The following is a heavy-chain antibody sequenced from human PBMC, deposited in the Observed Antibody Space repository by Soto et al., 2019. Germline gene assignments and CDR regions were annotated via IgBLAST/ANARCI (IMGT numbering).Heavy chain of an antibody. CDR3: ARADGRDGYNLDY. Sequence: SETLSLTCFVSGGSISSYYWSWIRQPPGKGLEWIGYIYYSGSTNYNPSLKSRVTISVDTSKNQFSLKLSSVTAADTAVYYCARADGRDGYNLDYWGQGTRVTDSS. CDR2: IYYSGST. J-gene: IGHJ4*02. V-gene: IGHV4-59*01. D-gene: IGHD5-12*01. CDR1: GGSISSYY.